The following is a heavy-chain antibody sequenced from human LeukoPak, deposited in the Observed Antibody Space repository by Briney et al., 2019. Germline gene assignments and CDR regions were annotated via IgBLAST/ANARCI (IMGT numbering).Heavy chain of an antibody. D-gene: IGHD6-6*01. CDR3: ARRLRVAGRPLTYYYYYYMDV. V-gene: IGHV2-5*01. J-gene: IGHJ6*03. Sequence: SGPTLVNPTQTLTLTCTFSGFSLTTSGVGVGWIRQPPRKALEWLALIYWNDNKRYSPSLKSRLTLTKDTSKNQVVLTMTNMDPVDTATYYCARRLRVAGRPLTYYYYYYMDVWGKGTTVTVSS. CDR2: IYWNDNK. CDR1: GFSLTTSGVG.